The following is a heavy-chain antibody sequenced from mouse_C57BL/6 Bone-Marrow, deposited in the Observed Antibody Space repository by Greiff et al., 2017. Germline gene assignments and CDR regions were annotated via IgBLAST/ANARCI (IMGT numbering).Heavy chain of an antibody. CDR3: ERDEDRLQFYYAMDY. Sequence: VQLQQSGAELARPGASVKLSCKASGYTFTSYGISWVKQRTGQGLEWIGEIYPRSGNTYYNEKFKGKATLTADKSSSTEYMELRSLTSEDSAVYICERDEDRLQFYYAMDYRGQGTSVTVSS. CDR1: GYTFTSYG. V-gene: IGHV1-81*01. CDR2: IYPRSGNT. D-gene: IGHD2-4*01. J-gene: IGHJ4*01.